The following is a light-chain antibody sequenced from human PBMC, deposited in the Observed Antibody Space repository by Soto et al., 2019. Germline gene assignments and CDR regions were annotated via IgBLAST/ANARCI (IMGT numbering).Light chain of an antibody. CDR3: QSYDSSHSGVV. CDR1: SSNIGAGYD. J-gene: IGLJ3*02. CDR2: DNN. V-gene: IGLV1-40*01. Sequence: QSVLTQPPSVSGAPGQRVTISCTGTSSNIGAGYDVHWYQQLPGTAPKLLIYDNNNRPSGVPDRFSGSKSDTSASLAITGLQAEDEADYYCQSYDSSHSGVVFGGRTKVTV.